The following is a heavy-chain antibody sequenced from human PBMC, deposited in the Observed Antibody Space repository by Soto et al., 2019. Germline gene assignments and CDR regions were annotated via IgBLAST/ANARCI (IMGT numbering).Heavy chain of an antibody. CDR2: IIPIFGTA. J-gene: IGHJ4*02. CDR1: GGTFSSYA. D-gene: IGHD5-12*01. V-gene: IGHV1-69*13. Sequence: SVKVSCKASGGTFSSYAISWVRQAPGQGLEWMGGIIPIFGTANYAQKFQGRVTITADESTSTAYMELSSLRSEDTAVYYCVRHRAYVVATQLINFFDYWGQGALVTVSS. CDR3: VRHRAYVVATQLINFFDY.